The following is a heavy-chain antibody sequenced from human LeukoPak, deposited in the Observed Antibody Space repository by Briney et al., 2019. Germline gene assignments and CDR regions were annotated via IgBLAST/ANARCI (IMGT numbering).Heavy chain of an antibody. CDR1: GYTFTGYY. V-gene: IGHV1-2*02. J-gene: IGHJ4*02. D-gene: IGHD5-12*01. CDR3: ARGPLRVATITLYFDY. CDR2: INPNSGGT. Sequence: ASVKVSCKASGYTFTGYYMHWVRQAPGQGLEWMGWINPNSGGTNYAQKFQGRATMTRDTSISTAYMELSRLRSDDTAVYYCARGPLRVATITLYFDYWGQGTLVTVSS.